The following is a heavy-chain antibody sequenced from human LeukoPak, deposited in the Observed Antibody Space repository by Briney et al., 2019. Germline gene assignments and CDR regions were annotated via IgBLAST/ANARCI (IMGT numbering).Heavy chain of an antibody. CDR3: ARRVGVCSGYEWGPNRCWFDP. Sequence: PSETLSLTCTVSGGSISSSYYWGWIRQPPGKGLEWIGNKYYRGSTYYNPSLKSRVTISVDTSKNQFSLKLSSVTAADTAVYYCARRVGVCSGYEWGPNRCWFDPWGQGTLVTVSS. V-gene: IGHV4-39*07. D-gene: IGHD5-12*01. J-gene: IGHJ5*02. CDR2: KYYRGST. CDR1: GGSISSSYY.